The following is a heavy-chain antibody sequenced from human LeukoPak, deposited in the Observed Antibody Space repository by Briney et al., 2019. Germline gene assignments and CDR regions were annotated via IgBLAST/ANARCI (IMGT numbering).Heavy chain of an antibody. D-gene: IGHD6-13*01. CDR1: GGTFSTYA. J-gene: IGHJ4*02. Sequence: SVRVSCKASGGTFSTYAISWVRQAPGQGLEWMGGIIPIFGTANYAQKFQGRVTITADKSTSTAYMYLSSLRSEDTAVYYCATSVNIGYIATPDYWGQGTLVTVSS. V-gene: IGHV1-69*06. CDR3: ATSVNIGYIATPDY. CDR2: IIPIFGTA.